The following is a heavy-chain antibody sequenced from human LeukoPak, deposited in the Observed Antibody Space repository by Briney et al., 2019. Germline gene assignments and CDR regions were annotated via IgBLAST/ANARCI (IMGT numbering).Heavy chain of an antibody. V-gene: IGHV3-9*01. Sequence: GGSLRLSCAASGFTFDDYAMHWVRQAPGKGLEWVSGISWNSGSIGYADSVKGRFTISRDNAKNSLYLQMNSLRAEDTALYYCAKDIAEAGLFDYWGQGTLVTVSS. CDR1: GFTFDDYA. CDR3: AKDIAEAGLFDY. CDR2: ISWNSGSI. J-gene: IGHJ4*02. D-gene: IGHD6-13*01.